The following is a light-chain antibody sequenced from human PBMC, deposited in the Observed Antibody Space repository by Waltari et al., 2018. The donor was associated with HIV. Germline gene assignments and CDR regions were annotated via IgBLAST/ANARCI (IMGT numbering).Light chain of an antibody. CDR3: QQYNNWPPWT. V-gene: IGKV3-15*01. CDR2: GAS. CDR1: ESVSSN. J-gene: IGKJ1*01. Sequence: ETVLTQSPPTLSVSPGESATLPCRASESVSSNLAWYQQKPGQSPRLLIYGASIGPTDIPARFSGSGSGTEFTLTISNLQSEDFAVYYCQQYNNWPPWTFGQGTKVEI.